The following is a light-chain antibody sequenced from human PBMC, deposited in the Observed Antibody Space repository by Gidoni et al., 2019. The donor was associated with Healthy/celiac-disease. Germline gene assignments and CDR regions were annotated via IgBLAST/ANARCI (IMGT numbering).Light chain of an antibody. Sequence: SYELTQPPPVSVSPGQTARITGSGDALPKQYAYWYQQKPGQAPVLVIYKDSERPSGIPERFSGSSSGTTVTLTISGVQAEDEADYYCQSADSSGVFGGGTKLTVL. CDR2: KDS. J-gene: IGLJ2*01. V-gene: IGLV3-25*03. CDR1: ALPKQY. CDR3: QSADSSGV.